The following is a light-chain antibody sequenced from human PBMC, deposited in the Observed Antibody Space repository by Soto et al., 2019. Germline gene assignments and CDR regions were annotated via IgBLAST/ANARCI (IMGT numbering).Light chain of an antibody. CDR2: GAS. J-gene: IGKJ1*01. Sequence: EVVMTQSPDTLSVSPGERATLSCRASQYVSTNLAWYQQRPGQAPRLLIYGASTRATGIPARFSGSGSGRDFKLTIRSLQSEDFAVYYCQQYNDWPGGKCGQGTKGDIK. CDR1: QYVSTN. CDR3: QQYNDWPGGK. V-gene: IGKV3-15*01.